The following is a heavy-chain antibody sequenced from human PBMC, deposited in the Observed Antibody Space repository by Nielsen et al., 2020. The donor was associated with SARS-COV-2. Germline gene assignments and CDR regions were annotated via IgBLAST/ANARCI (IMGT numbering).Heavy chain of an antibody. CDR3: ARGGETLGMAAAAHLADN. Sequence: ESLTISCETSGFSPSLSVMNWVRQAPGKGLEWVSSLSRRGSTPYADFVKGRFTISRDTAKNSLYLQMSSLRADDTAVYYCARGGETLGMAAAAHLADNWGQGTLVTVSS. V-gene: IGHV3-69-1*01. J-gene: IGHJ4*02. CDR1: GFSPSLSV. CDR2: LSRRGST. D-gene: IGHD2-15*01.